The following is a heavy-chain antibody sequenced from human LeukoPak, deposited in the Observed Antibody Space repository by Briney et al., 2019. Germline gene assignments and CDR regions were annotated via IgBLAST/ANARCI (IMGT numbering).Heavy chain of an antibody. CDR3: ARRLEYCSSTSCSNYFDY. D-gene: IGHD2-2*01. CDR1: GGSISSSSYY. Sequence: SETLSLTCTVSGGSISSSSYYWGWIRQPPGKGLEWIGSIYYSGSTYYNPSLKSRVTISVDTSKNQFSLKLSSVTAADTAVYYCARRLEYCSSTSCSNYFDYWGQGTLVTVSS. CDR2: IYYSGST. J-gene: IGHJ4*02. V-gene: IGHV4-39*01.